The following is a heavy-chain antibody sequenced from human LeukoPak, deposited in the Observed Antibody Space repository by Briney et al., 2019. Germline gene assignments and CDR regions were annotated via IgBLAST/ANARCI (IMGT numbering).Heavy chain of an antibody. V-gene: IGHV3-30-3*01. CDR3: ARAYTEGSSWYDY. Sequence: QPGRSLRLSCAASGFTFSSYAMHWVRQAPGKGLEWVAVISYDGTSKYYADSVKGRFTISRDNSKNTLYLQMNSLRAEDTALYSCARAYTEGSSWYDYWGQGTLVTVSS. CDR1: GFTFSSYA. CDR2: ISYDGTSK. J-gene: IGHJ4*02. D-gene: IGHD6-13*01.